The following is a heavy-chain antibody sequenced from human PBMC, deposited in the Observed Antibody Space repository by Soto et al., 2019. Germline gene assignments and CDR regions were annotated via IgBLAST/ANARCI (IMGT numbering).Heavy chain of an antibody. D-gene: IGHD6-19*01. V-gene: IGHV3-21*01. CDR3: ARDRGGSSSGWTY. CDR1: GFTFSSYS. J-gene: IGHJ4*02. Sequence: EVQLVESGGGLVKPGGSLRLSCAASGFTFSSYSMNWVRQAPGKGLEWVSSISSSSSYIYYADSVKGRFTISRDNAKNSLYRQMNSLRAEDTAVYYCARDRGGSSSGWTYWGQGTLVTVSS. CDR2: ISSSSSYI.